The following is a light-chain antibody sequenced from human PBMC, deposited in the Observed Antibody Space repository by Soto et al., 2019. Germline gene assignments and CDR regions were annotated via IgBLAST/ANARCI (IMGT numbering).Light chain of an antibody. J-gene: IGKJ1*01. CDR3: QKYSSTPQT. V-gene: IGKV4-1*01. CDR1: QSVLNY. Sequence: DIVMTQSPDSLAVSLGERATINCKSSQSVLNYLAWYQQKPGQPPKLLIYWASTRESGVPDRVSGSGSGTDFTLTISSLQAEDVAVYYCQKYSSTPQTFGQGTKVEIK. CDR2: WAS.